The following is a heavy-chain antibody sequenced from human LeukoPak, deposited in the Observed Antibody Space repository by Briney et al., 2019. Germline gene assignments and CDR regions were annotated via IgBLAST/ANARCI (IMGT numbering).Heavy chain of an antibody. CDR3: ARDAVGMVGAITQFDY. CDR2: MNPNSGNT. Sequence: ASVKVSCKASGYTFTSYDINWVRQATGQGLEWMGWMNPNSGNTGYAQKFQGRVTMTRNTSISTAYMELSSLRSEDTAVYYCARDAVGMVGAITQFDYWGQGTLVIVSS. J-gene: IGHJ4*02. CDR1: GYTFTSYD. D-gene: IGHD1-26*01. V-gene: IGHV1-8*01.